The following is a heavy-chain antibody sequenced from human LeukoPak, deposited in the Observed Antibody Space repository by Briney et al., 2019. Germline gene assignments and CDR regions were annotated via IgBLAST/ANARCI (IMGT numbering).Heavy chain of an antibody. J-gene: IGHJ4*02. CDR1: GYTFTSYA. CDR2: INTNTGNP. CDR3: ARGAAYSGSYPFDY. D-gene: IGHD1-26*01. Sequence: ASVKVSCKASGYTFTSYAMNWVRQAPGQGLEWMGWINTNTGNPTYAQGFTGRFAFSLDTSVSTAYLQISSLKAEDTAVYYCARGAAYSGSYPFDYWGQGTLVTVSS. V-gene: IGHV7-4-1*02.